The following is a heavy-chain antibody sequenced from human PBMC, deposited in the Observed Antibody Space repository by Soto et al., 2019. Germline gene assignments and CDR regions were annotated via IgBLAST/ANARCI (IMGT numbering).Heavy chain of an antibody. CDR1: GFIVSSNF. Sequence: EVQLVESGGGLVQPGGSLRLSCAASGFIVSSNFMSWVRQVPGKGLEWVSVIFSGSNTYYADSVKGRFTISRHNSKNTLYLQMDSLRAEDTAVYYCAREVTTGFMDVWGQGTTVTVSS. CDR3: AREVTTGFMDV. V-gene: IGHV3-53*04. J-gene: IGHJ6*02. CDR2: IFSGSNT. D-gene: IGHD4-17*01.